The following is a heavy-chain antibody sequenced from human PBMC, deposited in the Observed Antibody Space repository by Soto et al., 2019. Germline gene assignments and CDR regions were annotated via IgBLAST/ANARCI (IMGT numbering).Heavy chain of an antibody. CDR3: ARLVYDSSGYRPG. Sequence: QLQLQESGPGLVKPSETLSLTCTVSGGSISSSSYYWGWIRQPPGKGLEWIGSIYYSGSTYYNPSLRSRVTIPVDPSKTQFSLKLSSVTAADTAVYYCARLVYDSSGYRPGWGQGTLVTVSS. D-gene: IGHD3-22*01. V-gene: IGHV4-39*01. J-gene: IGHJ4*02. CDR1: GGSISSSSYY. CDR2: IYYSGST.